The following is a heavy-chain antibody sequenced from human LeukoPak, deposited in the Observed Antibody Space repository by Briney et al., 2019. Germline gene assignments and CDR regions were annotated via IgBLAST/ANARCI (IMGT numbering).Heavy chain of an antibody. CDR1: GYSFPDYW. CDR2: IYPGDSDT. D-gene: IGHD4-17*01. Sequence: GESLKISCKGSGYSFPDYWIGWVRQMPGKGLEWMGIIYPGDSDTRYSPSFQGQVTISADKSISTAYLQWRSLVASDTAIYYCARLDYRGYSGAYWGQGTLVTVSS. J-gene: IGHJ4*02. V-gene: IGHV5-51*01. CDR3: ARLDYRGYSGAY.